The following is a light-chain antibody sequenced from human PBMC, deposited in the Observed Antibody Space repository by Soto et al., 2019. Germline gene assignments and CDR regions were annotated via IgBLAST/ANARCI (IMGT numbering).Light chain of an antibody. V-gene: IGKV1-33*01. CDR3: QQYDNFPLT. CDR2: DAS. Sequence: DIQMTQSPSSLSASVGDRVTITCQASQDISNYLSWYQQKAGKAPKLLIYDASNLERGVPSRFSGSGSGTDFTFTINSLQPEDIATYYCQQYDNFPLTFGPGTKVDFK. CDR1: QDISNY. J-gene: IGKJ3*01.